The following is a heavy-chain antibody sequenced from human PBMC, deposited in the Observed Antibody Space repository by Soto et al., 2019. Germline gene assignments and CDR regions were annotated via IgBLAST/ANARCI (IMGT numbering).Heavy chain of an antibody. D-gene: IGHD1-26*01. Sequence: QVQLQESGPGLVKPSQTLSLTCTVSGGSISNANYYWSWIRQLPGKGLEWIGYIYYTGTTSYNPSLKSRLTISMDTSKNQFSLILSSVTSADTAVYYCARENAATGWSLAHDCWGQGTLVTVSS. CDR3: ARENAATGWSLAHDC. CDR2: IYYTGTT. V-gene: IGHV4-31*03. J-gene: IGHJ4*02. CDR1: GGSISNANYY.